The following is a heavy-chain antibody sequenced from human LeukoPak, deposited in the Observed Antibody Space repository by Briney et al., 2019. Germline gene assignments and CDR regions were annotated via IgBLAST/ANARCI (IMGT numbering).Heavy chain of an antibody. CDR2: MNPNSGNT. Sequence: ASVKVSCKASGYTFTSYGISWVRQAPGQGLEWMGWMNPNSGNTGYAQKFQGRVTMTRNTSISTAYMELSSLRSEDTAVYYCARRITMVRGALGYWGQGTLVTVSS. CDR1: GYTFTSYG. J-gene: IGHJ4*02. CDR3: ARRITMVRGALGY. D-gene: IGHD3-10*01. V-gene: IGHV1-8*02.